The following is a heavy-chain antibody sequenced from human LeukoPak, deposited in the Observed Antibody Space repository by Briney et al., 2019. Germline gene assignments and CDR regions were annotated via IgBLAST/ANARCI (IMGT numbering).Heavy chain of an antibody. V-gene: IGHV3-9*01. CDR2: ISWNSGST. Sequence: GGSLRLSCAVSGFTFDDYAMYWFRQAPGKGLEWVSGISWNSGSTGYADSVKGRFTISRDNAKKSLYLQMNSLRLEDTALYYCAKSYSGSQDDAFDIWGQGTMVTVSS. CDR3: AKSYSGSQDDAFDI. CDR1: GFTFDDYA. D-gene: IGHD1-26*01. J-gene: IGHJ3*02.